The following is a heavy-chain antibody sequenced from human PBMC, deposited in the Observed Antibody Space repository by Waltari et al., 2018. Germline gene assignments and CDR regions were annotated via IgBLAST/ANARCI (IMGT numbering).Heavy chain of an antibody. Sequence: QVQLVQSGAEVKKTGASVKVSCKASGYTFTGYYIHWGRQAPGQGREWMGCIDPDSGGANYAQKFQGRVTMTRDKSIRTAYMELSRLRSDDTAAYYCARAVDGNNRYFFHSWGQGTLVTVSS. CDR3: ARAVDGNNRYFFHS. V-gene: IGHV1-2*02. CDR1: GYTFTGYY. D-gene: IGHD5-12*01. CDR2: IDPDSGGA. J-gene: IGHJ4*02.